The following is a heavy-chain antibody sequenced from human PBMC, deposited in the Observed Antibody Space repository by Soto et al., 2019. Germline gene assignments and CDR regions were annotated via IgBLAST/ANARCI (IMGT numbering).Heavy chain of an antibody. CDR2: IYYRGRA. CDR1: GGSIGSSNFY. V-gene: IGHV4-39*01. J-gene: IGHJ6*02. D-gene: IGHD3-3*01. Sequence: PSETLSLTCTVSGGSIGSSNFYWGWVRLPPGKGLEWIGNIYYRGRAYYNPSLQSRVTISVDTSKKQFSLRLSSVTAADTAVYYCASGPIDFWSGSSNYDYAMDVWGPGTRVTVSS. CDR3: ASGPIDFWSGSSNYDYAMDV.